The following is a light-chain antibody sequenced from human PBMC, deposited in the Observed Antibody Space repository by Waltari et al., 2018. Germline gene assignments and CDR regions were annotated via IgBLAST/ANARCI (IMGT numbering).Light chain of an antibody. CDR2: DNN. Sequence: QSVLTQPPSVSAAPGQTVTISCSGSSSNIGNYFLSWYHQLPGATPKLLIYDNNKRPSGIPDRFSASKSGTSATLDITGLQIGDEADYYCATWDNSLTAVVFGGGTKLTVL. CDR3: ATWDNSLTAVV. J-gene: IGLJ2*01. CDR1: SSNIGNYF. V-gene: IGLV1-51*01.